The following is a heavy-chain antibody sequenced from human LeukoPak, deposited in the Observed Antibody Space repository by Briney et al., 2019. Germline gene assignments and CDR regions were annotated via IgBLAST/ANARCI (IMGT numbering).Heavy chain of an antibody. CDR1: GFTFSSYV. V-gene: IGHV3-48*04. CDR3: ARDGVLRYFDYYYYYMDV. CDR2: ISSSGTTM. D-gene: IGHD3-9*01. J-gene: IGHJ6*03. Sequence: GGSLRLSCAASGFTFSSYVMHWVRQAPGKGLEWVSYISSSGTTMFYADSVKGRFTISRDNAKNSLFLQMNSLRAEDTAVYYCARDGVLRYFDYYYYYMDVWGKGTTVTISS.